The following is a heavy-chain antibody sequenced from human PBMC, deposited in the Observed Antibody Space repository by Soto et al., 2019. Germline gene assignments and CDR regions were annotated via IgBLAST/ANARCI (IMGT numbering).Heavy chain of an antibody. D-gene: IGHD3-10*01. CDR1: GFTFSSYS. V-gene: IGHV3-21*01. CDR2: ISSSSSYI. Sequence: GGSLRLSCAASGFTFSSYSMNWVRQAPGKGLEWVSSISSSSSYIYYADSVKGRFTISRDNAKNSLYLQMNSLRAEDTAVYYCARDNGGRSFDDWGQGTRVNVSS. J-gene: IGHJ4*02. CDR3: ARDNGGRSFDD.